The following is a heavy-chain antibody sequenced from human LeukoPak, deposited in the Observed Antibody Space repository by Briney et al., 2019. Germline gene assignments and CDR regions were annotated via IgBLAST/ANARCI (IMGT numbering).Heavy chain of an antibody. V-gene: IGHV3-9*03. CDR2: LSWNSGSI. CDR3: AKGDRDGYATHMDV. D-gene: IGHD5-24*01. CDR1: GLTFDDYA. J-gene: IGHJ6*03. Sequence: GRSLRLSCAASGLTFDDYAMHWVRQAAGKGLEWVSGLSWNSGSIGYADSVKGRFTISRDNAKNSLYMQMNGLRAEDMALYYCAKGDRDGYATHMDVWGKGTTVTVSS.